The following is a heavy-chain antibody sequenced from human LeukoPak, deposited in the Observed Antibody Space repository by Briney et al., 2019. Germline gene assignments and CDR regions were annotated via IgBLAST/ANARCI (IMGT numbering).Heavy chain of an antibody. V-gene: IGHV1-69*13. CDR1: GGTFSSYA. Sequence: ASVKVSCKASGGTFSSYAISWVRQAPGQGLEWMGGIIPIFGTANYAQKLQGRVTITADESTSTAYMELSSLRSEDTAVYYCASSLLWFGELSHGMDVWGKGATVTVSS. CDR3: ASSLLWFGELSHGMDV. D-gene: IGHD3-10*01. J-gene: IGHJ6*04. CDR2: IIPIFGTA.